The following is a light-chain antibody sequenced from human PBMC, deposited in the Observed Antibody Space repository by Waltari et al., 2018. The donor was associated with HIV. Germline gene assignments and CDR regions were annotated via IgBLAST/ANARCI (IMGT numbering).Light chain of an antibody. V-gene: IGKV3-11*01. CDR1: QSVSSY. Sequence: EIVLTQSPATLSLSTGERATLPCRASQSVSSYLAWLQQKPGQAPRLLIYGASNRATGIPARFSGCGSGTDFTLTISSLEPEDFAVYYCQQRSNWPITFGQGTRLEIK. J-gene: IGKJ5*01. CDR3: QQRSNWPIT. CDR2: GAS.